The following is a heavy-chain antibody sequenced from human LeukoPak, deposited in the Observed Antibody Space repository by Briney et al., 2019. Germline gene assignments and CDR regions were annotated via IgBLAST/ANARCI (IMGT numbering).Heavy chain of an antibody. D-gene: IGHD2-21*02. CDR3: ARFAYCGGHCWYYFDY. Sequence: SETLSLTCAVSGGSISSSNWWSWVRQPPGKGLEWIGEIYHSGSTNYNPSLKSRVTISVDKSKNQFSLKLSSVTAADTAVYYCARFAYCGGHCWYYFDYWGQGSLVTVSS. CDR1: GGSISSSNW. J-gene: IGHJ4*02. V-gene: IGHV4-4*02. CDR2: IYHSGST.